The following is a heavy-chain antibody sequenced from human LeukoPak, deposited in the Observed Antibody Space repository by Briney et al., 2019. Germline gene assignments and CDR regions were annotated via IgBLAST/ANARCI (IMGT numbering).Heavy chain of an antibody. CDR2: INPYSGGA. CDR1: GYTFTDYY. V-gene: IGHV1-2*02. J-gene: IGHJ4*02. CDR3: ARVRYRLAETYIDY. D-gene: IGHD3-16*01. Sequence: ASVKVSCKASGYTFTDYYIHWVRQAPGQGLEWMGWINPYSGGANSTQKFQGRVTMTRDTSISTAYMELSRLRSDDTAVYYCARVRYRLAETYIDYWGQGTLVTVSS.